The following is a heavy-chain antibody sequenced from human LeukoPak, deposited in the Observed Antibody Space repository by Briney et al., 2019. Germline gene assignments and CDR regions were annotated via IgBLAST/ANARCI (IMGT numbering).Heavy chain of an antibody. CDR3: ACYDFWSGSY. V-gene: IGHV3-74*01. D-gene: IGHD3-3*01. CDR2: IASDGSST. Sequence: GGSLRLSCAASGFTFSSYWMNWVRQAPGKGLVWVSRIASDGSSTTYADSVKGRFSISRDNAKNTLYLQMNSLRAEDTAVYYCACYDFWSGSYWGQGTLVTVSS. CDR1: GFTFSSYW. J-gene: IGHJ4*02.